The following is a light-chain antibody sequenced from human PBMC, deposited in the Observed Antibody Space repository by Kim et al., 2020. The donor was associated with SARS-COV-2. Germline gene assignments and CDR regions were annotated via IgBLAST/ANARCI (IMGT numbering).Light chain of an antibody. J-gene: IGKJ1*01. CDR1: QDIANS. V-gene: IGKV1-27*01. CDR2: AAS. CDR3: QKYNSAPWT. Sequence: ASMDDRVTITSRASQDIANSLAWYQQKPGKVPQVLFYAASTLQSGVPSRFSGSGSGTEFTLTIGSLQTEDVATYYCQKYNSAPWTFGPGTKVDIK.